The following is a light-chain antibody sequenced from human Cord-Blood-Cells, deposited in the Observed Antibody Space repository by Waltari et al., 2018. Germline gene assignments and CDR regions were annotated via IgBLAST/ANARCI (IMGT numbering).Light chain of an antibody. CDR2: GSS. CDR1: QIVSSN. V-gene: IGKV3-15*01. Sequence: EIVMPQSPATLSVSPGERATVSCRASQIVSSNLAWYQQKPGQAPRLLIYGSSTRATGIPARFSGSGSGTEFTLTMSSLQSEDFAVYYCQQYNNWPRTSGEGTKVEIK. CDR3: QQYNNWPRT. J-gene: IGKJ1*01.